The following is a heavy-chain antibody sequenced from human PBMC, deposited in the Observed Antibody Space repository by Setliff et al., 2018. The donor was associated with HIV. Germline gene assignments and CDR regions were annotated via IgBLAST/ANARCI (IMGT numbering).Heavy chain of an antibody. Sequence: SETLSLTCAVSGGSISSYYWSWIRQPPGKGLEWIGYIYYSGSTNYNPSLKSRVTISVDTSKNQFSLKLSSVTAADTAVYYCATEGRRDGYNPGFDYWGQGTLVTVSS. CDR2: IYYSGST. D-gene: IGHD5-12*01. J-gene: IGHJ4*02. CDR3: ATEGRRDGYNPGFDY. CDR1: GGSISSYY. V-gene: IGHV4-59*12.